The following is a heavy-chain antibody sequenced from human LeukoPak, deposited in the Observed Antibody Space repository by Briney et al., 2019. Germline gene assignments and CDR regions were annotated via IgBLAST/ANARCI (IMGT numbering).Heavy chain of an antibody. Sequence: PGGSLRLSCAASGYTFSSYSMNWVRQAPGKGLEWVSSISSSSSYIYYADSVKGRFTISRDNAKNSLYLQMNSLRAEDTAVYYCAREPSIVVVPAAIEDAFDIWGQGTMVTVSS. CDR2: ISSSSSYI. CDR1: GYTFSSYS. J-gene: IGHJ3*02. V-gene: IGHV3-21*01. D-gene: IGHD2-2*01. CDR3: AREPSIVVVPAAIEDAFDI.